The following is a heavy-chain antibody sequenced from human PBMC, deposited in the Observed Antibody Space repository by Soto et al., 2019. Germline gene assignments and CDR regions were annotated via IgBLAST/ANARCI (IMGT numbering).Heavy chain of an antibody. CDR1: GFSLSTSGVG. Sequence: SGPTLVNPTQTLTLTCTFSGFSLSTSGVGVGWIRQPPGKALEWLALIYWNDDKRYSPSLKSRLTITKDTSKNQVVLTMTNMDPVDTATYYCAHTSLTHHGRYYYDSSGYFDYWGQGTLVTAPQ. J-gene: IGHJ4*02. CDR2: IYWNDDK. V-gene: IGHV2-5*01. CDR3: AHTSLTHHGRYYYDSSGYFDY. D-gene: IGHD3-22*01.